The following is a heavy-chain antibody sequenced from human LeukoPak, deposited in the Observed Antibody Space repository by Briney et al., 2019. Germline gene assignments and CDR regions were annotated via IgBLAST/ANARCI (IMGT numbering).Heavy chain of an antibody. J-gene: IGHJ3*02. CDR1: GFTFSSYS. D-gene: IGHD3-22*01. Sequence: GGSLRLSCAASGFTFSSYSMNWVRQAPGKGLEWVSSISSSSSYIYYADSVKGRFTISRGNAKNSLYLQMNSLRAEDTAVYYCARDLYYDSSGYYEDGAFDIWGQGTMVTVSS. CDR3: ARDLYYDSSGYYEDGAFDI. V-gene: IGHV3-21*01. CDR2: ISSSSSYI.